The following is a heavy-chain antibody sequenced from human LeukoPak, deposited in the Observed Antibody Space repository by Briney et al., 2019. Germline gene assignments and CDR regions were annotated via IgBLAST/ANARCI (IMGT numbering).Heavy chain of an antibody. D-gene: IGHD4-17*01. CDR1: GYSISSGYY. CDR3: AREGGDYHNWFDP. Sequence: SETPSLTCTVSGYSISSGYYWGWIRQPPGKGLEWIGSIYHSGSTYYNPSLKSRVTISVDTSKNQFSLKLSSVTAADTAVYYCAREGGDYHNWFDPWGQGTLVTVSS. J-gene: IGHJ5*02. CDR2: IYHSGST. V-gene: IGHV4-38-2*02.